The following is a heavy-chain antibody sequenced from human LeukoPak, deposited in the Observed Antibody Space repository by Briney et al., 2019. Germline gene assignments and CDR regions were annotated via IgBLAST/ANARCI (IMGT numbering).Heavy chain of an antibody. CDR1: GFTFNDYG. CDR2: FNWNGGGT. D-gene: IGHD1-26*01. J-gene: IGHJ6*02. Sequence: GGSLRQSCAATGFTFNDYGIHWVGQPPGKVLQLVSGFNWNGGGTDYADSVKGRFTISRDNAKNSLYLQMTSLRPEDTALYYCAKHLRATNTYIFFGLDVWGQGTTVTVSS. V-gene: IGHV3-9*01. CDR3: AKHLRATNTYIFFGLDV.